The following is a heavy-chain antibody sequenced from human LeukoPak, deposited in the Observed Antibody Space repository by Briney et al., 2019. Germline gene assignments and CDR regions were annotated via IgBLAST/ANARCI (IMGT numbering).Heavy chain of an antibody. CDR1: GGSISSYY. Sequence: SETLSLTCTVSGGSISSYYWSWIRQPPGKGLEWIGSIYHSGSTYYNPSLKSRVTISVDTSRNQFSLNLSSVTAADTAVYYCARHYGPWGQGTLVAVSS. D-gene: IGHD4-17*01. CDR3: ARHYGP. V-gene: IGHV4-39*01. CDR2: IYHSGST. J-gene: IGHJ5*02.